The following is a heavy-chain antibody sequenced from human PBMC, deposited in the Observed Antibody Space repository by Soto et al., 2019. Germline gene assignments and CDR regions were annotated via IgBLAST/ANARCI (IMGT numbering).Heavy chain of an antibody. D-gene: IGHD3-22*01. Sequence: GGSLRLSCAASGFIFSSYSMNWVRQAPGKGLEWVSSISSSSSYIYYADSVKGRFTISRDNAKNSLYLQMNSLRAEDTAVYYCAREQYYYDSSGTFDYWGKGTLVSVSS. CDR3: AREQYYYDSSGTFDY. CDR1: GFIFSSYS. V-gene: IGHV3-21*01. CDR2: ISSSSSYI. J-gene: IGHJ4*02.